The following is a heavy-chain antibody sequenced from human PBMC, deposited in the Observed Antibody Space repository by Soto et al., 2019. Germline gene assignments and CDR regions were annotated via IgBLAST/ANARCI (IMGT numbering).Heavy chain of an antibody. J-gene: IGHJ4*02. V-gene: IGHV1-2*02. CDR3: ARAYDLACDS. D-gene: IGHD3-3*01. CDR2: INPATGDR. CDR1: GYAFTDHH. Sequence: GASVKVSSKASGYAFTDHHIHWVRQAPGQGLEWMGWINPATGDRIYAQRFQGRLTLTRDTSITPAYMALTRLTSHHTAVDFCARAYDLACDSWGQGTLVTVSS.